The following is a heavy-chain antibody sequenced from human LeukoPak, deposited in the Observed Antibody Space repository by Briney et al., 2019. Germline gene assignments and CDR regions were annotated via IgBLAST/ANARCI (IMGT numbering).Heavy chain of an antibody. CDR3: TTVSGVGGDRR. CDR2: IKGTDVGGTA. J-gene: IGHJ4*01. V-gene: IGHV3-15*01. Sequence: GGSLTLSCTVSGFILPKALMRGVRQSPGKGLEWVGRIKGTDVGGTADYAAAVTDRFIISKDDSKKTMYLQMTSLKPEDTAVYYSTTVSGVGGDRRGVHGSLLTVSS. D-gene: IGHD2-21*02. CDR1: GFILPKAL.